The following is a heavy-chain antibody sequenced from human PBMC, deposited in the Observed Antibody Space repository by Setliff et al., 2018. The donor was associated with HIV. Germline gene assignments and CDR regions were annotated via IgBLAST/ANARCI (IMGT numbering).Heavy chain of an antibody. CDR2: ISYDGSRI. CDR3: ARISVASRYNSDMDV. CDR1: GFTFSNFA. D-gene: IGHD5-12*01. Sequence: PGGSLRLSCVASGFTFSNFAMHWVRQASGKGLEWVSVISYDGSRISYADSVKGRFTISRDTSKNTLFLQINSLRPEDTAVYYCARISVASRYNSDMDVWGKGTTVTVSS. V-gene: IGHV3-30*01. J-gene: IGHJ6*03.